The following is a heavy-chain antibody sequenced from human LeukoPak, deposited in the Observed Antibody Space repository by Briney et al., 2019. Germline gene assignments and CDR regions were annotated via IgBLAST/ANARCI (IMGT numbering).Heavy chain of an antibody. V-gene: IGHV4-34*01. Sequence: SETLSLTCAVYGGSFSGYYWSWIRQPPGKGLEWIGEINHSGSTNYNPSLKSRVTISVDTSKNQFSLKLSSVTAADTAVYYCATRDYDFGGYMDVWGRGTTVTVSS. CDR2: INHSGST. J-gene: IGHJ6*03. CDR1: GGSFSGYY. CDR3: ATRDYDFGGYMDV. D-gene: IGHD3-3*01.